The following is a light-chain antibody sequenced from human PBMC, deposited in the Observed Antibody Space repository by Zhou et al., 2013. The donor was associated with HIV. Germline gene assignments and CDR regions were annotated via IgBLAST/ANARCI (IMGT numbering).Light chain of an antibody. J-gene: IGKJ2*01. V-gene: IGKV3-20*01. CDR3: QQYGTSLVT. CDR2: DAS. Sequence: EIVLTQSPGTLSLSPGERATLSCRASQSVSSSYLAWYQQKPGQAPRLLIYDASNRATGIPARFSGSGSGTDFTLTISRLESEDFAVYYCQQYGTSLVTFGQGTKLEIK. CDR1: QSVSSSY.